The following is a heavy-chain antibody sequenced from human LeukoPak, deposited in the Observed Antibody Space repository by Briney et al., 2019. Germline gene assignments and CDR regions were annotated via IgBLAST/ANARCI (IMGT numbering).Heavy chain of an antibody. V-gene: IGHV4-34*01. CDR3: ARDGQWLVFDY. Sequence: SETLSLTCAVYGGSFSGYYWSWIRQPPGKGLEWIGEINHSGSTNYNPSLKSRVTISVDTSKSQFSLKLSSVTAADTAVYYCARDGQWLVFDYWGQGTPVTVSS. J-gene: IGHJ4*02. D-gene: IGHD6-19*01. CDR2: INHSGST. CDR1: GGSFSGYY.